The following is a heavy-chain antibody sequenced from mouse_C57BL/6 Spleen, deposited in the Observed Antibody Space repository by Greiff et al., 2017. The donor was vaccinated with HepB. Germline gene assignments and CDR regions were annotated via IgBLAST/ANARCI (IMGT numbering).Heavy chain of an antibody. CDR1: VYAFSSSW. Sequence: QVQLQQSGPELVKPGASVKISCKASVYAFSSSWMNWVKQRPGKGLEWIGRIYPGDGDTNYNGKFKGKATLTAYKSSSTAYMQLSSLTAEDSAVYFCARGRGVTTRLIAMDYWGQGTSVTVSS. V-gene: IGHV1-82*01. CDR2: IYPGDGDT. CDR3: ARGRGVTTRLIAMDY. J-gene: IGHJ4*01. D-gene: IGHD2-2*01.